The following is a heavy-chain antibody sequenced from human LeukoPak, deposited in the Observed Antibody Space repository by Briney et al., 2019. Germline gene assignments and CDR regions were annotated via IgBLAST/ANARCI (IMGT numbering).Heavy chain of an antibody. V-gene: IGHV3-49*04. CDR2: IRSKAYGGTT. D-gene: IGHD3-22*01. J-gene: IGHJ4*02. Sequence: GGSLRLSCTASGFTFGDYAMSWVRQAPGKGLEWVGFIRSKAYGGTTEYAASVKGRFTISRDDSKSIAYLQMNSLKTEDTAVYYCTRGDSSGYYNPTDYWGQGTLVTVSS. CDR1: GFTFGDYA. CDR3: TRGDSSGYYNPTDY.